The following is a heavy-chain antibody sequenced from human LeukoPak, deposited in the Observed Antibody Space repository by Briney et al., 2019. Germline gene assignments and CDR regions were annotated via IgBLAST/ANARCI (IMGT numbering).Heavy chain of an antibody. CDR1: GYTFTSYG. V-gene: IGHV1-18*01. CDR3: ARDGTSGYIMDYYSYGMDV. CDR2: ISAYNGNT. Sequence: ASVKVSCKASGYTFTSYGISWVRQAPGQGLEWMGWISAYNGNTNYAQKPQGRDTMTTDTSTSTAYMELRSLRSDDAAVYYCARDGTSGYIMDYYSYGMDVWGQGTTVTVSS. J-gene: IGHJ6*02. D-gene: IGHD5-12*01.